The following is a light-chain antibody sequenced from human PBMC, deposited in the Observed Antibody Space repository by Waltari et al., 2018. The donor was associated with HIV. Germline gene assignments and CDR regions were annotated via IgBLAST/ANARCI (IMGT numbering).Light chain of an antibody. J-gene: IGLJ2*01. CDR1: RSDVGAYDF. V-gene: IGLV2-14*03. CDR3: GSYTTTSTLGV. Sequence: SDLTQPPSVSGSPGQALTISSIGSRSDVGAYDFFPWYQHHPGKAPKLLIYDVTHRHSGISARFSGSKSGNTASLTISGLQADDEADYYCGSYTTTSTLGVFGGGTKLTVL. CDR2: DVT.